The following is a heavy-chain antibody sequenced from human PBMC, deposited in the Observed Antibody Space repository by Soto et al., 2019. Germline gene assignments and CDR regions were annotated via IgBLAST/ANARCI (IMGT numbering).Heavy chain of an antibody. CDR2: IDPSDSYT. Sequence: GESLKISCKGSGYSFTSYWISWVRQMPGKGLEWMGRIDPSDSYTNYSPSFQGHVTVSADKSISTAYLQWSSLKASDTAMYYCARTVYYDSRGGAFDIWGQGTMVTVSS. J-gene: IGHJ3*02. D-gene: IGHD3-22*01. CDR1: GYSFTSYW. V-gene: IGHV5-10-1*01. CDR3: ARTVYYDSRGGAFDI.